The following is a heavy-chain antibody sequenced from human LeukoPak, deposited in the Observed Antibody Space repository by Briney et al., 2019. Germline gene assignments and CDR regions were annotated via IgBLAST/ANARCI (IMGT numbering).Heavy chain of an antibody. CDR1: GFTFSSYG. D-gene: IGHD3-3*01. J-gene: IGHJ4*02. Sequence: GGSLRLSCAASGFTFSSYGMHWVRQAPGKGLEWVAVIWYDGSNKYYADSVKGRFTFSRDNSKNTLYLRMNSLRAEDTAVYYCARGWRTFDYWGQGTLVTVSS. CDR3: ARGWRTFDY. CDR2: IWYDGSNK. V-gene: IGHV3-33*01.